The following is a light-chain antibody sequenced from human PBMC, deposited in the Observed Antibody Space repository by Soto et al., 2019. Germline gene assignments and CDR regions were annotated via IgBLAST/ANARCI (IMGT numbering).Light chain of an antibody. CDR3: QSYDSSLSGYV. CDR2: GNS. J-gene: IGLJ1*01. Sequence: QSVLTQPPSVSGAPGPRVTISCTWSSSNIGAGYDVHWYQQLPGTAPKLLIYGNSNRPSGVPDRFSGSKSGTSASLAITGLQAEDEADYYCQSYDSSLSGYVFGTGTKLTVL. V-gene: IGLV1-40*01. CDR1: SSNIGAGYD.